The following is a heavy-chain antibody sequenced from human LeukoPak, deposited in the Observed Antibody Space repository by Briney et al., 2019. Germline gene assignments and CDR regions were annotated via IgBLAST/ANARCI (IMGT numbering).Heavy chain of an antibody. Sequence: GSLGLSYAASGFTFSSYSMNWVRQAPGKGLEWVSSISSSSSYIYYADSVKGRFTISRDNAKNSLYLQMNSLRAEDTAVYYCALGEPRSPFDYWGQGTLVTVSS. V-gene: IGHV3-21*01. D-gene: IGHD1-26*01. CDR2: ISSSSSYI. J-gene: IGHJ4*02. CDR3: ALGEPRSPFDY. CDR1: GFTFSSYS.